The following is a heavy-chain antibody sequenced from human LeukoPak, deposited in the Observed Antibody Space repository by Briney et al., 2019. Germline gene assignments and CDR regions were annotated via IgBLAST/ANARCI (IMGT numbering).Heavy chain of an antibody. CDR2: INPSGGST. Sequence: GASVKVSCKASGYTFTSYYMHWVRQAPGQGLEWMGIINPSGGSTSYAQKFQGRVTMTRDTSTSTVYMELSSLRFEDTAVYYCARVGSSGWYVHPTLDYWGQGTLVTVSS. V-gene: IGHV1-46*01. CDR1: GYTFTSYY. CDR3: ARVGSSGWYVHPTLDY. J-gene: IGHJ4*02. D-gene: IGHD6-19*01.